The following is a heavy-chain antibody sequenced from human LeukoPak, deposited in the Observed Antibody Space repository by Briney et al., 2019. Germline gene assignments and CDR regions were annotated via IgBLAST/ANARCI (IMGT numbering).Heavy chain of an antibody. D-gene: IGHD4-17*01. CDR2: ISYDGSNK. CDR3: ARSTTVTSYFDY. V-gene: IGHV3-30-3*01. Sequence: GRSLRLSCAASGFTFSSYAMHWVRQAPGKGLEWVAVISYDGSNKYYADSVKGRFTISRDNSKNTLYLQMNSLRAEDTAVYYCARSTTVTSYFDYWGQGTLVTVSS. J-gene: IGHJ4*02. CDR1: GFTFSSYA.